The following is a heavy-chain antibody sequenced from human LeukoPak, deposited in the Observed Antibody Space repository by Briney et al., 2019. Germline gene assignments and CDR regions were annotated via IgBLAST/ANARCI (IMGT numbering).Heavy chain of an antibody. V-gene: IGHV4-31*03. J-gene: IGHJ4*02. CDR1: GASISSGAFY. Sequence: SETLSLTCTVSGASISSGAFYWSWIRQHPGKGLEWIGYIYSSGTSYYNSSLKSRVIISLDTSKNQFSLKLTSVTAADTAVYFCARDRTGYFFDDWGQGTLVTVSS. CDR3: ARDRTGYFFDD. CDR2: IYSSGTS.